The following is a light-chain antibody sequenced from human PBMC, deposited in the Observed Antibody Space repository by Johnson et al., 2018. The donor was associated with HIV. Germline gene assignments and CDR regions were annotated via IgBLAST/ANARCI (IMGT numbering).Light chain of an antibody. CDR3: GTWDSRLSAYV. J-gene: IGLJ1*01. Sequence: QSVLTQPPSVSAAPGQKVTISCSGSSSNIGNNYVSWYQQLPETAPKLLIYDNNKRPSGIPDRFSGSKSGTSATLGITGLQTGDEADYYCGTWDSRLSAYVFGTGTKVTGL. CDR2: DNN. V-gene: IGLV1-51*01. CDR1: SSNIGNNY.